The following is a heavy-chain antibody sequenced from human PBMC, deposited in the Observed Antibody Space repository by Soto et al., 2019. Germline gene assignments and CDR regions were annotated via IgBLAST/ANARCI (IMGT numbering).Heavy chain of an antibody. V-gene: IGHV1-69*02. CDR3: ARGVSVTTGRYYFDY. CDR1: GGTFSSYT. Sequence: QVQLVQSGAEVKKPGSSVKVSCKASGGTFSSYTISWVRQAPGQGLEWMGRIIPILGIANYAQKFQGRVTIXXEXSXSTAYMELSSLRSEDTAVYYCARGVSVTTGRYYFDYWGQGTLVTVSS. J-gene: IGHJ4*02. CDR2: IIPILGIA. D-gene: IGHD4-17*01.